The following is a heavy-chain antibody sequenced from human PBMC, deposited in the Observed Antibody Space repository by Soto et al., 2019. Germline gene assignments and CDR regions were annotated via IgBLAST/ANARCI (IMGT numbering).Heavy chain of an antibody. Sequence: QVQLVQSGAEVKKPGASVKVSCKASGYTFTSYDINWVRQATGQGLEWMGWMNPNSGNTGYAQKFQGSVTMTRNTSISTACMELSSLRSEDTAVYYCARGPGGSGWYEPDYYNMDVWGKGTTVTVSS. J-gene: IGHJ6*03. CDR2: MNPNSGNT. V-gene: IGHV1-8*01. D-gene: IGHD6-19*01. CDR1: GYTFTSYD. CDR3: ARGPGGSGWYEPDYYNMDV.